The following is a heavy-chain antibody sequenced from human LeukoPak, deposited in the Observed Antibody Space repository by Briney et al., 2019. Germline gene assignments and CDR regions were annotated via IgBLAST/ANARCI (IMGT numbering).Heavy chain of an antibody. CDR2: ITWNRDNI. CDR3: ARDPPNYYDSSGYYRGGIGYYGMDV. Sequence: GGSLRLSCTVSGFTFDDYAMHWARHTPGKGLEWVAGITWNRDNIGYGDSVKGRFTISRDNVKNVLYLQMNSLRPEDTALYYCARDPPNYYDSSGYYRGGIGYYGMDVWGQGTTVTVSS. J-gene: IGHJ6*02. CDR1: GFTFDDYA. D-gene: IGHD3-22*01. V-gene: IGHV3-9*01.